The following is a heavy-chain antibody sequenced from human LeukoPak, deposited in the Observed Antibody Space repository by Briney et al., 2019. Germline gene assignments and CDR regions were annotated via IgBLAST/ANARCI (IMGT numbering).Heavy chain of an antibody. CDR3: ARVSDYGDYKLDY. J-gene: IGHJ4*02. D-gene: IGHD4-17*01. CDR1: GGTFSSYA. Sequence: SVKVSCKASGGTFSSYAISWVRQAPGQGLEWMGGIIPIFGTANYAQKFQGRVTITTDESTSTAYMELSSLRSEDTAVYYCARVSDYGDYKLDYWGQGTLVTVSS. CDR2: IIPIFGTA. V-gene: IGHV1-69*05.